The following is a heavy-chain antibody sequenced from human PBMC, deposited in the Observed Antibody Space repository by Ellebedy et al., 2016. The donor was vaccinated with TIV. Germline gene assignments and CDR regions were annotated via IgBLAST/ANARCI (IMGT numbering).Heavy chain of an antibody. CDR1: GGSFSGYY. D-gene: IGHD3-22*01. V-gene: IGHV4-34*01. CDR2: INHSGST. J-gene: IGHJ4*02. Sequence: SETLSLTCAVYGGSFSGYYWSWIRQPPGKGLEWIGEINHSGSTNYNPSLKSRVTISVDKSKNQFSLKLSSVTAADTAVYYCARAGRISSYYDSSGYYSPYFDYWGQGTLVTVSS. CDR3: ARAGRISSYYDSSGYYSPYFDY.